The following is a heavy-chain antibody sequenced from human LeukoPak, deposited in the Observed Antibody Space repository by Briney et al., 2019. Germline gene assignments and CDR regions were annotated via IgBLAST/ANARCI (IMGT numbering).Heavy chain of an antibody. D-gene: IGHD3-22*01. CDR3: AREASYYYDSSGYYLDY. CDR2: IYYSGRT. J-gene: IGHJ4*02. V-gene: IGHV4-59*12. CDR1: GGSISNYY. Sequence: PSETLSLTCTVSGGSISNYYWNWIRQPPGKGLEWIGYIYYSGRTNYNPSLKSRVTISVDRSKNQFSLKLSSVTAADTAVYYCAREASYYYDSSGYYLDYWGQGTLVTVSS.